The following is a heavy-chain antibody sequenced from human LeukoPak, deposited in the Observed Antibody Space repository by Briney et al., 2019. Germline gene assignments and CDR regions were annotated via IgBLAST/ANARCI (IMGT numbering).Heavy chain of an antibody. V-gene: IGHV4-61*01. CDR3: ARALRGNFHDS. CDR1: GGSLSSDSSY. Sequence: SETLSLTCTVSGGSLSSDSSYWSWIPQPPGKGLEWIGYIYYSGRTNYNPSLKSRVTISVDTSKNQFSLKLSSVTAADTAVYYCARALRGNFHDSWGQGTLVTVPS. J-gene: IGHJ4*02. D-gene: IGHD4-23*01. CDR2: IYYSGRT.